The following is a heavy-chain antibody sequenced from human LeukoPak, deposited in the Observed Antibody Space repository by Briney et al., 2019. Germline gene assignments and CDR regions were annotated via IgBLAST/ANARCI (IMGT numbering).Heavy chain of an antibody. CDR3: ARDRPSMVRDLFDY. D-gene: IGHD3-10*01. J-gene: IGHJ4*02. CDR1: GFTFSSYS. CDR2: ISSSSSYI. Sequence: GGSLRLSCAASGFTFSSYSMNWVRQAPGKGLEWVSSISSSSSYIYYADSVKGRFTISRDNAKNSLYLQMNSLRAEDTAVYYCARDRPSMVRDLFDYWGQGTLVTVSS. V-gene: IGHV3-21*01.